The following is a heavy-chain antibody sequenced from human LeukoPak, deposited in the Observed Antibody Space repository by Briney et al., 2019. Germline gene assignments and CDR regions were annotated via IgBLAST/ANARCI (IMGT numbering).Heavy chain of an antibody. V-gene: IGHV3-7*05. Sequence: GGSLRLSCVASGFSFGSYWMAWVRQAPGKGLEWVANMKHDGIETYHVHFVKARLTISRDNTKNSLYLHMSSLRVEDTAVYYCAREGREGYNYPALDFWGQGILVTVSS. CDR1: GFSFGSYW. J-gene: IGHJ4*02. CDR2: MKHDGIET. CDR3: AREGREGYNYPALDF. D-gene: IGHD5-24*01.